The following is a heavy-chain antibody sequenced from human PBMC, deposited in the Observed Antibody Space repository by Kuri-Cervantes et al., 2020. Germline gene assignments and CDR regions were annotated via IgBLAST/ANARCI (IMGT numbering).Heavy chain of an antibody. D-gene: IGHD4-11*01. V-gene: IGHV4-59*01. CDR2: IYYSGST. J-gene: IGHJ5*02. CDR3: ARLVTTSWFDP. CDR1: GGSFSGYY. Sequence: ESLKISCAVYGGSFSGYYWSWIRQPPGKGLEWIGYIYYSGSTNYNPSLKSRVTISVDTSKNQFSLKLSSVTAADTAVYYCARLVTTSWFDPWGQGTLVTVSS.